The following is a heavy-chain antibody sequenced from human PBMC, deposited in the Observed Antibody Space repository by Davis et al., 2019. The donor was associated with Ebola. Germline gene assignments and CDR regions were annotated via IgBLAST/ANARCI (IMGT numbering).Heavy chain of an antibody. D-gene: IGHD2-2*01. CDR2: ISAYNGNT. V-gene: IGHV1-18*04. CDR1: GYTFTSYG. CDR3: ARDPTFNCIITSCYAPEGYYGMDV. Sequence: ASVKVSCKASGYTFTSYGISWVRQAPGQGLEWMGWISAYNGNTNYAQKLQGRVTMTTDTSTSTAYLELRSLRSDDTAVYYCARDPTFNCIITSCYAPEGYYGMDVWGQGTTVTVSS. J-gene: IGHJ6*02.